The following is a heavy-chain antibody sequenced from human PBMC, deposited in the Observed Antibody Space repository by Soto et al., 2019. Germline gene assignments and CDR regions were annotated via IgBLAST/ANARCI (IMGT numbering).Heavy chain of an antibody. V-gene: IGHV4-59*12. D-gene: IGHD3-10*01. J-gene: IGHJ5*02. CDR2: IYDSGST. CDR1: GGSISGYY. Sequence: SETLSLTCTVSGGSISGYYWNWIRQPPGKGLEWIGYIYDSGSTNYNPSLKSRVTISVDTSKNQFSLKLSSVTAADTAVYYCATCGSSGYYGSGSYSWFDPWGQGTLVTVSS. CDR3: ATCGSSGYYGSGSYSWFDP.